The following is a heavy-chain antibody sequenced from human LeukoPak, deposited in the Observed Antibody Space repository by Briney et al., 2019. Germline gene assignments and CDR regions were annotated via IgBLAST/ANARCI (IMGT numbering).Heavy chain of an antibody. Sequence: PSETLSFTCAVYGGSFSGYYWGWIRQPPGKGLEWIGSIYYSGSTYYNPSLKSRVTISVDTSKNQFSLKLSSVTAADTAVFYCARRTGTYYYDSSGYSPWRYYFDYWGQGTLVTVSS. CDR1: GGSFSGYY. J-gene: IGHJ4*02. CDR2: IYYSGST. D-gene: IGHD3-22*01. V-gene: IGHV4-34*01. CDR3: ARRTGTYYYDSSGYSPWRYYFDY.